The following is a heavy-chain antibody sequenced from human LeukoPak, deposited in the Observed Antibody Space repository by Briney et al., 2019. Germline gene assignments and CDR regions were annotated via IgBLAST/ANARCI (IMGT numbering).Heavy chain of an antibody. V-gene: IGHV1-69*13. D-gene: IGHD3-3*01. CDR2: IITNFGTT. J-gene: IGHJ4*02. CDR3: ARPRTYYDFWRGYPPFDY. CDR1: GGTFSSYA. Sequence: ASVKVSCKASGGTFSSYAISWVRQAPGQGLEWLGGIITNFGTTNYAQKYQGRVTITADESTSTVYMELSSLRSEDTAVYYCARPRTYYDFWRGYPPFDYWGQGTLVTVSS.